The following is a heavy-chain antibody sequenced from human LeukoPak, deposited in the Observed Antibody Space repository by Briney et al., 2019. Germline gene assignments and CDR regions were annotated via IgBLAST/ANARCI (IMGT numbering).Heavy chain of an antibody. J-gene: IGHJ6*02. V-gene: IGHV3-7*01. D-gene: IGHD6-19*01. Sequence: GGSLRLSCTASGFTFRDYWMSWVRQAPGKGLEWVANIQSDGSEKNYIDSVQGRFTASRDNAKTSLYLQMNSLRAEDTAVYYCARDSAVATYYGVDVWGQGTTVTVS. CDR3: ARDSAVATYYGVDV. CDR1: GFTFRDYW. CDR2: IQSDGSEK.